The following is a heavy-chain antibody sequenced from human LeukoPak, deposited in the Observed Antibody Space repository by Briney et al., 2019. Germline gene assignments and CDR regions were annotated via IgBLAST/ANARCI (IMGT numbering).Heavy chain of an antibody. J-gene: IGHJ4*02. CDR3: TRDLEY. CDR1: GYTIIDNT. CDR2: ISSGGSVM. Sequence: PGGSLRLSCGASGYTIIDNTMNWVRQAPGKGPEWISYISSGGSVMHYADSVKGLFTISRDNVENSLYLQMNSLRVEDTAVYYCTRDLEYWGQGVLVTVSS. V-gene: IGHV3-48*01.